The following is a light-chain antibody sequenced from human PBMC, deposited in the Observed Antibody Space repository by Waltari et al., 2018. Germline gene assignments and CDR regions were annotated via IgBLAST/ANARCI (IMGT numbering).Light chain of an antibody. CDR3: QQGYRTPLT. CDR2: AAS. Sequence: DIQMTQSPSSLSASVGDRVTITCRASQSVSNSLNWYQQRPGKAPKLLIYAASTLQSGVPSRFGGSGSGTDFTLTISSLQPEDFATYYCQQGYRTPLTFGGGTKVDIK. CDR1: QSVSNS. V-gene: IGKV1-39*01. J-gene: IGKJ4*01.